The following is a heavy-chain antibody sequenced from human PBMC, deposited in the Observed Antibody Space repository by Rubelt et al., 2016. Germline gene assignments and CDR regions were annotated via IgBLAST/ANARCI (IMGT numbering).Heavy chain of an antibody. Sequence: QLQLQESGPGLVKPSETLSLTCTVSGDSISISTYFWGWIRQPPGKGLEWIANVCYSGSTNYNPSLKSRVTISVDTSKNEFSLKRTSVTAADTSGYYCARDHKQWYGMDVWGQGTTVTVSS. CDR1: GDSISISTYF. CDR3: ARDHKQWYGMDV. J-gene: IGHJ6*02. D-gene: IGHD6-19*01. V-gene: IGHV4-39*07. CDR2: VCYSGST.